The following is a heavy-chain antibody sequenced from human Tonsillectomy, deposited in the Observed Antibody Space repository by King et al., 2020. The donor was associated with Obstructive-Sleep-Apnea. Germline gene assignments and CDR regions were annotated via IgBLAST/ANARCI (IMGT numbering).Heavy chain of an antibody. CDR3: TTKIAPDYSDSGSYWRRRELDY. CDR2: IKSKTDGGTT. D-gene: IGHD3-10*01. Sequence: EVQLVESGGGLVKPGGSLRLSCAASGLTFNYAWVSWVRQAPGKGLEWVGRIKSKTDGGTTDYAAPVKGRFSISRDDSKNTLYLQMNSLKTDDTAVYYCTTKIAPDYSDSGSYWRRRELDYWGQGTLVTVSS. J-gene: IGHJ4*02. V-gene: IGHV3-15*01. CDR1: GLTFNYAW.